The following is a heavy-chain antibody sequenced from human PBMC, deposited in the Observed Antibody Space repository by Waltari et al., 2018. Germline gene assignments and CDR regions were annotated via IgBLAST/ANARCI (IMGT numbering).Heavy chain of an antibody. CDR3: ANLGPYSSSWAY. D-gene: IGHD6-13*01. J-gene: IGHJ4*02. V-gene: IGHV3-23*01. CDR1: GFTLRSYA. CDR2: IRGSGGST. Sequence: EVQLLESGGGLVQPGGFLRLSCAASGFTLRSYAMSWVCQAPGKGLEWVSAIRGSGGSTYYADSVKGRFTISRDNSKNTLYLQMNSLRAEDTAVYYCANLGPYSSSWAYWGQGTLVTVSS.